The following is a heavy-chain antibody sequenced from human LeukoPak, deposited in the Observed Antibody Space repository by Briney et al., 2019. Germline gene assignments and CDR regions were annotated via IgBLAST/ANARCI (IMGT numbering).Heavy chain of an antibody. Sequence: GGSLRLSCAASGFSFSTFWMSWVRQAPERGLEWVANIKPDGSEQYYLDSVKGRFTISRDNAKNSMYLQISSLRAEETAVYYCVRGGGLLPDYWGQGTPVTVSS. CDR2: IKPDGSEQ. V-gene: IGHV3-7*01. CDR1: GFSFSTFW. CDR3: VRGGGLLPDY. D-gene: IGHD2-15*01. J-gene: IGHJ4*02.